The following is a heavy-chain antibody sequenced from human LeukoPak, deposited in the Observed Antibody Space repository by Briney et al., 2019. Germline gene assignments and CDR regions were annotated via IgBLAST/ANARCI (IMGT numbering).Heavy chain of an antibody. CDR1: GFTFSTYT. Sequence: GGSLRLSCAASGFTFSTYTMNWVRQAPGKGLEWVSSISSSSSYIYYADSVKGRFTISRDNAKNSLFLQMDSLRAEDTALYYCASGNYYYYYMDVWGKGTTVTVSS. CDR3: ASGNYYYYYMDV. J-gene: IGHJ6*03. CDR2: ISSSSSYI. V-gene: IGHV3-21*01. D-gene: IGHD2-15*01.